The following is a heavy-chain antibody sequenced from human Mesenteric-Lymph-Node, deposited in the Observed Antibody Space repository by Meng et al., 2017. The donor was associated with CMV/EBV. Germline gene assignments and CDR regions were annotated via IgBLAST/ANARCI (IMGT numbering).Heavy chain of an antibody. J-gene: IGHJ4*02. CDR1: EFTFSSYA. CDR3: ARYSPPLYYYDSSGSQGVDY. CDR2: ITGSGYNT. D-gene: IGHD3-22*01. V-gene: IGHV3-23*01. Sequence: GESLKISCAASEFTFSSYAMSWVRQAPGKGLEWVSAITGSGYNTYYADSVKGRFTISRDNSKNTLYLQVNSLRAEDTAVYYCARYSPPLYYYDSSGSQGVDYWGQGTLVTVSS.